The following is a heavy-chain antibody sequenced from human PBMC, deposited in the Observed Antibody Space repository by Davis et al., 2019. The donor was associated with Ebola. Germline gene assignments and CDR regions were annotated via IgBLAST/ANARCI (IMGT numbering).Heavy chain of an antibody. CDR3: ARNPGGANGMDV. D-gene: IGHD1-26*01. CDR1: RFAFGDYW. J-gene: IGHJ6*02. Sequence: GESLKISCEASRFAFGDYWMHWVRQVPGKGLVWVSRINTDGSDATYADSVKGRFTISRDNAKKTLYLQMNSLRAEDTAVYYCARNPGGANGMDVWGQGTTVTVSS. CDR2: INTDGSDA. V-gene: IGHV3-74*01.